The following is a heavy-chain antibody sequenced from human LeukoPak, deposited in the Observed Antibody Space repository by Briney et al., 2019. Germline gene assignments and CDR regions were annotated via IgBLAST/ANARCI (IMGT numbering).Heavy chain of an antibody. J-gene: IGHJ4*02. CDR2: ISAYNGNT. D-gene: IGHD3-9*01. Sequence: ASVKVSCKASGYTFTSYGISWVRQAPGQGLEWMGWISAYNGNTNYAQKLQGRVTMTTDTSTSTAYMELRSLRSDDTAVYYCARTTNYDILTGYYEDYFDYWGQGTLVTVSS. CDR1: GYTFTSYG. V-gene: IGHV1-18*01. CDR3: ARTTNYDILTGYYEDYFDY.